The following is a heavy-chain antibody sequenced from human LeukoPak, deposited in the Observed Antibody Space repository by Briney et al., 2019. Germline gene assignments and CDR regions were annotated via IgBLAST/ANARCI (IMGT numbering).Heavy chain of an antibody. CDR3: TRDWTARSNAFDI. Sequence: GGSLRLSCAASGFTFSSHYMHWDRQAPGKGLVWVSRINSDGSSTNYADSVKGRFTISRDNAKNTLFLQMNSLRAEDTAVYYCTRDWTARSNAFDIWGQGTMVTVSS. CDR2: INSDGSST. CDR1: GFTFSSHY. J-gene: IGHJ3*02. D-gene: IGHD3/OR15-3a*01. V-gene: IGHV3-74*01.